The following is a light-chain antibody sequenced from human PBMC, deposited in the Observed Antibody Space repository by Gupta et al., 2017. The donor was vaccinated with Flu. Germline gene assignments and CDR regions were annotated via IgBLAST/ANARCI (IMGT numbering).Light chain of an antibody. CDR2: KAS. J-gene: IGKJ1*01. Sequence: DIRMTQSPSTLSASIGDTVTISCRASQNIDEWLAWYQLKPGKAPKLLIYKASTLENGVPSRFSGSGSGAKFTLTINNLQRDDSASYFCQQDFSYRSFGQWTKVEIK. CDR3: QQDFSYRS. V-gene: IGKV1-5*03. CDR1: QNIDEW.